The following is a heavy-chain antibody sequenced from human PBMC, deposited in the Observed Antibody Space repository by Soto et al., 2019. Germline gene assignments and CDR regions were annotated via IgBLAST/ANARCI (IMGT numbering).Heavy chain of an antibody. Sequence: GGSLRLSCAASGFTFSSYAMSWVRQAPGKGLEWVSAISGSGGSTYYADSVKGRFTISRDNSKNTLYLQMNSLRAEDTAVYYCAKSYYYDSSGSNPREFDYWGQGTLVTVSS. V-gene: IGHV3-23*01. D-gene: IGHD3-22*01. CDR1: GFTFSSYA. CDR3: AKSYYYDSSGSNPREFDY. CDR2: ISGSGGST. J-gene: IGHJ4*02.